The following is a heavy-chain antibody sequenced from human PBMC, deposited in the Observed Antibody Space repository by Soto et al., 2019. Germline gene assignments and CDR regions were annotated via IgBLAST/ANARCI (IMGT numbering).Heavy chain of an antibody. CDR2: ISGSGGST. D-gene: IGHD3-22*01. Sequence: GGSLRLSCAASGFTFSSYAMGWVRQAPGKGLEWVSAISGSGGSTYYADSVKGRFTISRDNSKNTLYLQMNSLRAEDTAVYYCAKVGRMIVVVTYFDYWGQGTLVTVSS. J-gene: IGHJ4*02. CDR1: GFTFSSYA. V-gene: IGHV3-23*01. CDR3: AKVGRMIVVVTYFDY.